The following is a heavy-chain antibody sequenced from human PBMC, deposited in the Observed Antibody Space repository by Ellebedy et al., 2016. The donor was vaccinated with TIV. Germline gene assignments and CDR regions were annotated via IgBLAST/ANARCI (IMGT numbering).Heavy chain of an antibody. CDR2: IRDDSEK. D-gene: IGHD4-17*01. CDR1: GFSFRSYW. J-gene: IGHJ5*02. Sequence: GESLKISCVASGFSFRSYWMSWVRQAPGKGLEWVANIRDDSEKYYVESVKGRFTISRDNAKNSLFLQMNSLRVEDTAVYYCARRASYGDYAVQVNPWFDPWGQGTLVTVSS. CDR3: ARRASYGDYAVQVNPWFDP. V-gene: IGHV3-7*01.